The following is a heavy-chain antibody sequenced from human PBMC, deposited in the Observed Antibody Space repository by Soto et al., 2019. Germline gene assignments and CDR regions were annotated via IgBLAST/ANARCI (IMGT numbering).Heavy chain of an antibody. Sequence: QVQLVQSGAEVKKPGSSVKVSCKASGGTFSSYSFSWVRQAPGQRLEWMGGFSPIFGTPNYAQKFLVRLTITAHELKSTVYMELSRLTSNATDVYYCARGVTRGSFPPFDSGGQGTLVTVYS. CDR2: FSPIFGTP. D-gene: IGHD1-26*01. CDR1: GGTFSSYS. V-gene: IGHV1-69*12. CDR3: ARGVTRGSFPPFDS. J-gene: IGHJ4*02.